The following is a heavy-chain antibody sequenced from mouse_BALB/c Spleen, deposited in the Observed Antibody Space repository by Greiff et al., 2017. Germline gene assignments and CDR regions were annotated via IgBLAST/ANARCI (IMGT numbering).Heavy chain of an antibody. CDR1: GYSFTSYY. Sequence: LVESGPELMKPVASVKISCKASGYSFTSYYMHWVKQSHGKSLEWIGYIDPFNGGTSYNQKFKGKATLTVDKSSSTAYMHLSSLTSEDSAVYYCARWDEDYWGQGTTLTVSS. D-gene: IGHD4-1*01. CDR3: ARWDEDY. CDR2: IDPFNGGT. V-gene: IGHV1S135*01. J-gene: IGHJ2*01.